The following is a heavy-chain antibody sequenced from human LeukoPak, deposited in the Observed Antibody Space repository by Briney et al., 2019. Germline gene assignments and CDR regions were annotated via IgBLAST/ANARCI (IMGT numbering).Heavy chain of an antibody. V-gene: IGHV1/OR15-1*04. D-gene: IGHD3-22*01. CDR1: GYIFTDYY. Sequence: GASVKVSCKASGYIFTDYYMHWVRQAPGQELGWMGRINPNSGGTNYAQKFQGRATMTRDTSISTAYMELSRLRSDDTAVYYCARDGVGYYDSSGYYYFQHWGQGTLVTVSS. CDR3: ARDGVGYYDSSGYYYFQH. CDR2: INPNSGGT. J-gene: IGHJ1*01.